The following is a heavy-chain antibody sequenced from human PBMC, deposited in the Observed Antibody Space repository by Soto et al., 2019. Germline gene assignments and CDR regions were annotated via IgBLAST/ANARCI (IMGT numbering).Heavy chain of an antibody. V-gene: IGHV3-23*01. Sequence: GGYLRLSCAASGFTFSSYAMSWVRQAPGKGLEWVSAISGSGGSTYYADSVKGRFTISRDNSKNTLYLQMNSLRAEDTAVYYCAKLPHITIFGVVMADAFDIWGQGTMVTVSS. J-gene: IGHJ3*02. CDR3: AKLPHITIFGVVMADAFDI. CDR2: ISGSGGST. D-gene: IGHD3-3*01. CDR1: GFTFSSYA.